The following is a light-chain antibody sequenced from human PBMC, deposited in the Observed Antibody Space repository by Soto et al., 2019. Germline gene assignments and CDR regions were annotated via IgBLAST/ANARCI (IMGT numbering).Light chain of an antibody. CDR2: RAS. Sequence: DIQMTQSPSFLSPSIGDRVTITCRASQGIRDDLSWFQQKPGKAPERLIYRASFLQAGVPSRFSGSGSGTEFPLTIISLQPEDFATYYCLQHSSYPFTFGPGTEVHVK. J-gene: IGKJ3*01. CDR1: QGIRDD. CDR3: LQHSSYPFT. V-gene: IGKV1-17*01.